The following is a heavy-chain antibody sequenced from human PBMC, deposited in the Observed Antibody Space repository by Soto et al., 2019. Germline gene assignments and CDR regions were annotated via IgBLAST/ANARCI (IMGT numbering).Heavy chain of an antibody. D-gene: IGHD3-3*02. CDR1: GDSISSSNSH. CDR2: VYYGGAIFYSGNI. Sequence: ETLSRTCTVSGDSISSSNSHWGWTRQPPGKGLEYIGSVYYGGAIFYSGNIYYNPSLKSRVTISVDTSKNQFSLRLSPVTAADTGVYYCVRYDRINMKPYSPEGFHIWGQGTMVTVSS. J-gene: IGHJ3*02. CDR3: VRYDRINMKPYSPEGFHI. V-gene: IGHV4-39*01.